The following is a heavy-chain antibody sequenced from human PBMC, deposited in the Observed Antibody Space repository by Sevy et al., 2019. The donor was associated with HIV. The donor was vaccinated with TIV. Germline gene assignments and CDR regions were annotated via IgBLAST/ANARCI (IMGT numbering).Heavy chain of an antibody. CDR1: GYTFTSYD. CDR3: ARGYGCSSTSCLDAFDI. Sequence: ASVKVSCKASGYTFTSYDINWVRQATGQGLEWMGWMNPNSGNTGYAQKFQGRVTMTRNTSISTAYMELSSLRSEDTAVYYCARGYGCSSTSCLDAFDIWGQRTMVTVSS. V-gene: IGHV1-8*01. D-gene: IGHD2-2*01. J-gene: IGHJ3*02. CDR2: MNPNSGNT.